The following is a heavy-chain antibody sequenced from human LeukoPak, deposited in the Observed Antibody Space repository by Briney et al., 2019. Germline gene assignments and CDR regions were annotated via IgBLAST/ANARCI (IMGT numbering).Heavy chain of an antibody. J-gene: IGHJ4*02. CDR1: GGSFSDYY. CDR2: INHSGSA. Sequence: SETLSLTCAVYGGSFSDYYWGWIRQPPGKGLEWIGEINHSGSANYNPSLKSRVTISVDTSKNQFSLKLSSVAAADTAVYYCARDPILRSSSWSKSYLDYWGQGTLVTVSS. CDR3: ARDPILRSSSWSKSYLDY. D-gene: IGHD6-13*01. V-gene: IGHV4-34*01.